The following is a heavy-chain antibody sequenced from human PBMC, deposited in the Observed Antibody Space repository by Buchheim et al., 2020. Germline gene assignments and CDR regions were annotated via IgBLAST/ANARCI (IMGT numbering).Heavy chain of an antibody. D-gene: IGHD7-27*01. CDR2: ISGSAGDS. CDR3: SKDLTGWGAFDF. CDR1: GFRFNSYV. J-gene: IGHJ4*02. V-gene: IGHV3-23*01. Sequence: EVELLESGGGLAQPGGSLRLSCAASGFRFNSYVMRWVRQAPGKGLEWVASISGSAGDSLYSDSVRGRFTISRDNFGNTVYLEMTSLRAEDTATYYCSKDLTGWGAFDFWGQGTL.